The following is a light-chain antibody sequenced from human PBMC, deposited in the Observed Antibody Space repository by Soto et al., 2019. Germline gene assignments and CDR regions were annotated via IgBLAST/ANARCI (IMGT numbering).Light chain of an antibody. Sequence: DIQMTQSPSSLSASVGDRVTITCRASQSISNYLNWYQQKPGKAPKLLFSGASSLQSGVPSGFSGSGSGTDFTLTISSLQPEDFATYYCQQTYLPPPTFGQGTKVEIK. CDR2: GAS. V-gene: IGKV1-39*01. CDR3: QQTYLPPPT. CDR1: QSISNY. J-gene: IGKJ1*01.